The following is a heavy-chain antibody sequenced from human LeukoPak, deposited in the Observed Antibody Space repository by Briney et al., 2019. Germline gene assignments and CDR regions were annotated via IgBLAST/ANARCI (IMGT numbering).Heavy chain of an antibody. D-gene: IGHD3-16*02. V-gene: IGHV1-46*01. CDR3: ARLPYRDGVAQDY. Sequence: ASVKVSCKTSGYTFTRYYMQWVRQAPGHGLEWMGIVNPISGATDYAQKFQGRVTMTRDTSTSTVYMELSSLRSEDTAMYYCARLPYRDGVAQDYWGQGTLVTVSS. CDR1: GYTFTRYY. J-gene: IGHJ4*02. CDR2: VNPISGAT.